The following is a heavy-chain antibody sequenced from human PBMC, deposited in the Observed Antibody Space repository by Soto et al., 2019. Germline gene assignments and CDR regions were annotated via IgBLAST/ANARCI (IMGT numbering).Heavy chain of an antibody. Sequence: EVQLLESGGGLVQPGGSLRLSCAASGFTFSSYAMNWVRQAPGKGLEWVSVISGRGGNTYYPDSVKGRFTISRDNSKNTLYLQMNSLRAEDTAVYYCARRSSGWYFDYWGQGTLVTVSS. D-gene: IGHD6-19*01. J-gene: IGHJ4*02. V-gene: IGHV3-23*01. CDR1: GFTFSSYA. CDR3: ARRSSGWYFDY. CDR2: ISGRGGNT.